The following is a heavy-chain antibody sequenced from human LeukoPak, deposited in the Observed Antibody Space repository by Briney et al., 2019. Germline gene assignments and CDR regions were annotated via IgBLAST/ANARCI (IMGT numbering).Heavy chain of an antibody. CDR2: IYTGGST. Sequence: GGSLRLSCAASGFTVNSNYMSWVRQAPGKGLEGVSLIYTGGSTYYADSVKGRFTISRDNSKNTLYLQMNSLRPEDTAVYYCARGFGKVAANVFGGYTMDVWGQGTTVTVAS. CDR1: GFTVNSNY. D-gene: IGHD6-6*01. J-gene: IGHJ6*02. V-gene: IGHV3-53*05. CDR3: ARGFGKVAANVFGGYTMDV.